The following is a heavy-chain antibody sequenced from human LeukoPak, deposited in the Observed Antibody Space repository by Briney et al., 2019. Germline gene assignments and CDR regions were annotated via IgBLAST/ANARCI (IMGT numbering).Heavy chain of an antibody. Sequence: PSQTLSLTCAVSGGAISSGGYSWSWIRQPPGKGLEWIGYVYHSGSTYYNPSLKSRVTISVDRSKNQFSLKLSSVTAADTAVYYCARGDTDTYYYDSGNAFDIWGQGTMVTVSS. CDR3: ARGDTDTYYYDSGNAFDI. CDR1: GGAISSGGYS. D-gene: IGHD3-22*01. V-gene: IGHV4-30-2*01. J-gene: IGHJ3*02. CDR2: VYHSGST.